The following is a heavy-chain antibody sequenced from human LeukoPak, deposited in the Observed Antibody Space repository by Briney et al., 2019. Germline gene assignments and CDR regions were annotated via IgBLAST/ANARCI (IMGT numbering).Heavy chain of an antibody. CDR1: GYTFTGYY. CDR3: ATGSSWYISYFDY. CDR2: INPNSGGT. V-gene: IGHV1-2*02. D-gene: IGHD6-13*01. Sequence: GASVKVSCKASGYTFTGYYMHWVRQAPGQGLEWMGWINPNSGGTNYAQKFQGRVTMTRDTSISTAYMELSSLRSEDTAVYYCATGSSWYISYFDYWGQGTLVTVSS. J-gene: IGHJ4*02.